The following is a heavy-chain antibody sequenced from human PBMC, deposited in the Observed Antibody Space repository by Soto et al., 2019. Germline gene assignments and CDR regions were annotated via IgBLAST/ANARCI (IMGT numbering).Heavy chain of an antibody. CDR1: GGSISRYY. CDR2: IYTSGST. Sequence: PSETLSLTXTVSGGSISRYYWSWIRQPAGKGLEWIGRIYTSGSTNYNPSLKSRVTMSVDTSKNQFSLKLSSVTAADTAVYYCARACSSNSCYDVFDYWGQGTLVTVSS. CDR3: ARACSSNSCYDVFDY. J-gene: IGHJ4*02. V-gene: IGHV4-4*07. D-gene: IGHD2-2*01.